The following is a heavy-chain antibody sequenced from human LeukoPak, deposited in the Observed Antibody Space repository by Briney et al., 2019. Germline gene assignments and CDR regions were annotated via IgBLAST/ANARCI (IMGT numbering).Heavy chain of an antibody. CDR2: IRSKAFGGTP. CDR3: TRNTVTVHFDY. D-gene: IGHD4-17*01. Sequence: PGGSLRLSCSASGFTFDDYAVSWFRQAPGKGLERVGFIRSKAFGGTPEYAASVRGRFTISRDDSKSIAYLQMNSLKTEDTAVYYCTRNTVTVHFDYWSQGTLVTVSS. CDR1: GFTFDDYA. J-gene: IGHJ4*02. V-gene: IGHV3-49*03.